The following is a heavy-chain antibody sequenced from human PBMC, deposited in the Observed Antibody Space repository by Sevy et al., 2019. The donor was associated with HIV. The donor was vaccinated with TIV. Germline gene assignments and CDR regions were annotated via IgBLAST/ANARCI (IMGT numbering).Heavy chain of an antibody. J-gene: IGHJ6*02. CDR2: INSDGRST. CDR1: EFTFSIFW. V-gene: IGHV3-74*01. Sequence: GGSLRLSCTASEFTFSIFWMHWVRQAPGKGLVWVSHINSDGRSTTYADSVKGRFTISRDNAKNTLYLQMNSLRDEDTAVYFCARDKIYGMDVWCQGTTVTVSS. CDR3: ARDKIYGMDV.